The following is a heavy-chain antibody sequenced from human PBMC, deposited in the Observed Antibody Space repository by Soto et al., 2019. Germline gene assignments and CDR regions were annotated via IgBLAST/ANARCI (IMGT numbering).Heavy chain of an antibody. D-gene: IGHD6-13*01. CDR1: GFTFSSYS. CDR2: ISRSGAAI. J-gene: IGHJ5*01. Sequence: GGSLRLSCAASGFTFSSYSMNWVRQAPGKGLEWVSYISRSGAAIHYADSVKGRFTISRDDAKNTLHLQMNSLRVDDTAVYYCAKDSDQQLVSWGQGTLVTVSS. V-gene: IGHV3-48*04. CDR3: AKDSDQQLVS.